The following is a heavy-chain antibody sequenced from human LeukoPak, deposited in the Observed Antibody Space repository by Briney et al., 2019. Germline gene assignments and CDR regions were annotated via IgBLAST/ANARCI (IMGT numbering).Heavy chain of an antibody. V-gene: IGHV3-53*01. D-gene: IGHD6-6*01. CDR3: ARDISSSSSGGYYYYMDV. Sequence: GGSLRLSCAASGFTVSSNYMSWVRQAPGKGLEWVAVIYSGGSTYYADSVKGRFTTSRDNSKNTLYLQMNSLRAEDTAVYYCARDISSSSSGGYYYYMDVWGKGTTVTVSS. CDR2: IYSGGST. CDR1: GFTVSSNY. J-gene: IGHJ6*03.